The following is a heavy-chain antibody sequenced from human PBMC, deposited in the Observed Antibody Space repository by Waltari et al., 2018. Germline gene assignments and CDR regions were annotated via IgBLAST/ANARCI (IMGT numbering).Heavy chain of an antibody. V-gene: IGHV1-8*01. CDR2: MNPNSGNT. CDR1: GYTFTSYD. CDR3: ARSTRGAFYYYYYGMDV. D-gene: IGHD3-16*01. J-gene: IGHJ6*02. Sequence: QVQLVQSGAEVKKPGASVRVSCKASGYTFTSYDTNWVPPATGQGLEWMGWMNPNSGNTGYAQKFQGRVTMTRNTSISTAYMELSSLRSEDTAVYYCARSTRGAFYYYYYGMDVWGQGTTVTVSS.